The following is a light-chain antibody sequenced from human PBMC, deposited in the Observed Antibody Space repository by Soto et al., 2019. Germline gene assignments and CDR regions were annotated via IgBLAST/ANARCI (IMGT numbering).Light chain of an antibody. CDR1: SSDVGGYNY. J-gene: IGLJ1*01. V-gene: IGLV2-14*01. Sequence: QSALTQPASESGSPGQSITISCTGTSSDVGGYNYVSWYQQHPGKAPKLMIYDVSNRPSGVSNRFSGSKSGKTASLTISGLQAEDEADYYCSSYTSSSLYVFGTGTKGTVL. CDR3: SSYTSSSLYV. CDR2: DVS.